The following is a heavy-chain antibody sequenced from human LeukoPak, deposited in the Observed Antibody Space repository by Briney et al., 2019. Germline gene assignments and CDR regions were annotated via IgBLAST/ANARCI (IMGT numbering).Heavy chain of an antibody. CDR3: ARGRAVTKTNIGSGWYRVFDY. CDR2: IYTSGST. Sequence: SETLSLTCTVSGGSISNYWSWIRQPAGKGLEWIGRIYTSGSTNYNPSLKSRVTMSVDTSKNQFSLKLSSVTAADTAVCYCARGRAVTKTNIGSGWYRVFDYWGQGTLVTVSS. V-gene: IGHV4-4*07. D-gene: IGHD6-19*01. J-gene: IGHJ4*02. CDR1: GGSISNY.